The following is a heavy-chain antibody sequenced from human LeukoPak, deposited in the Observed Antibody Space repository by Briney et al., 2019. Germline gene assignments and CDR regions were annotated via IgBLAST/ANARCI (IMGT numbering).Heavy chain of an antibody. CDR2: INHSGST. Sequence: SETLSLTCAVYGGSFSGYYWSWIRQPPGKGLKWIGEINHSGSTNYNPSLKSRVTISVDTSKNQFSLKLSSVTAADTAVYYCARPPYYGSGSYYYYYGMDVWGQGTTVTVSS. D-gene: IGHD3-10*01. CDR3: ARPPYYGSGSYYYYYGMDV. V-gene: IGHV4-34*01. J-gene: IGHJ6*02. CDR1: GGSFSGYY.